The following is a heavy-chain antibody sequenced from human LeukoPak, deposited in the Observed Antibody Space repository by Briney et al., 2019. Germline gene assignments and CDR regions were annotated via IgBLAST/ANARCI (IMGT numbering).Heavy chain of an antibody. Sequence: SETLSLTCTVSGGSISSYYWSWIRQPPGKGVEWIGYIYTSGSTNYNPSLKSRVTISVDTSKNQFSLKLSSVTAADTAVYYCARLSGGSSWYGPKSYYYYMDVWGKGTTVTVSS. J-gene: IGHJ6*03. D-gene: IGHD6-13*01. CDR1: GGSISSYY. V-gene: IGHV4-4*09. CDR3: ARLSGGSSWYGPKSYYYYMDV. CDR2: IYTSGST.